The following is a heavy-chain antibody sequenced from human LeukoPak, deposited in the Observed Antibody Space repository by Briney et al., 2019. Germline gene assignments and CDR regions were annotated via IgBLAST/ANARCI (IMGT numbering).Heavy chain of an antibody. CDR3: ARVGSFYDYVWGSYRPSYYFDY. D-gene: IGHD3-16*02. CDR1: GGSISSGGYS. V-gene: IGHV4-31*03. Sequence: KASETLSLTCTVSGGSISSGGYSWSWIRQHPGKGLEWIGYIYYSGSTYYNPSLKSRVTISVDTSKNQFSLKLSSVTAADTAVYYCARVGSFYDYVWGSYRPSYYFDYWGQGTLVTVSS. CDR2: IYYSGST. J-gene: IGHJ4*02.